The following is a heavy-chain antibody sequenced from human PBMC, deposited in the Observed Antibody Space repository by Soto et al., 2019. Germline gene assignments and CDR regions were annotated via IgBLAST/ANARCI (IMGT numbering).Heavy chain of an antibody. V-gene: IGHV3-53*04. Sequence: VQLVESGGGLVQPGGSLRLSCAASGFTVSSNYMSWVRQAPGKGLEWVSVIYSGGSTYYADSVKGRFTISRHNSKNTLYLQMNSLRAEDTAVYYCASRYCSSTSCFYYWGQGTLVTVSS. CDR2: IYSGGST. CDR3: ASRYCSSTSCFYY. J-gene: IGHJ4*02. CDR1: GFTVSSNY. D-gene: IGHD2-2*01.